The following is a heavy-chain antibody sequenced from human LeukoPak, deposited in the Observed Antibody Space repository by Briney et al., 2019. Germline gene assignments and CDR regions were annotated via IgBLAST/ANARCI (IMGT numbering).Heavy chain of an antibody. J-gene: IGHJ5*02. CDR3: ARVVVPVRVLNWFDP. Sequence: TGGSLRLSCAASGYTFTGYYMHWVRQAPGQGLEWMGWINPNSGGTNYAQKFQGRVTMTRDTSISTAYMELSRLRSDDTAVYYCARVVVPVRVLNWFDPWGQGTLVTVSS. V-gene: IGHV1-2*02. D-gene: IGHD2-2*01. CDR1: GYTFTGYY. CDR2: INPNSGGT.